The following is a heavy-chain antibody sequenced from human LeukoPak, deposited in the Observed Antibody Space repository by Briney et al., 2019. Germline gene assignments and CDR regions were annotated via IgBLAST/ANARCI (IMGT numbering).Heavy chain of an antibody. J-gene: IGHJ4*02. CDR3: AKQGADYYDSSGLPVD. D-gene: IGHD3-22*01. CDR1: GGSLSSSSYY. Sequence: SETLSLTCTVSGGSLSSSSYYWGWIRQPPGKGLEWIGGIYYSGSTYYNPSLQSRVTISVDTSKNQFSLKLSSVTAADTAVYYCAKQGADYYDSSGLPVDWGQGTLVTVSS. V-gene: IGHV4-39*01. CDR2: IYYSGST.